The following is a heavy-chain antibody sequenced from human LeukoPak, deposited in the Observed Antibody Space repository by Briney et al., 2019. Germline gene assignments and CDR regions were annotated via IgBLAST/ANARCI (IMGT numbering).Heavy chain of an antibody. CDR1: GGSINTYY. CDR2: IHHSGST. D-gene: IGHD1-26*01. J-gene: IGHJ4*02. CDR3: ARENVGATFDY. V-gene: IGHV4-59*01. Sequence: PSETLSLTCTVSGGSINTYYWTWIRQPPGKGLEWIGYIHHSGSTSYNPSLKSRVTISVDTSKNQFSLKLSSVTAADTAVYYCARENVGATFDYWGQGTLVTVSS.